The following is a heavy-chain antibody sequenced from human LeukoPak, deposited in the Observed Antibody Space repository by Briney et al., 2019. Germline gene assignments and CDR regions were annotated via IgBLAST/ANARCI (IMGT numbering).Heavy chain of an antibody. CDR1: GFTFSDSD. CDR3: TTYRSGHY. CDR2: ISSKTNNYAT. Sequence: GGSLRLSCAASGFTFSDSDIHWVRQASGKGLEWVGRISSKTNNYATAYTASVRGRFTISRDDSENTAYLQMNRLESEDTAVYYCTTYRSGHYWGQGTLVTVSS. J-gene: IGHJ4*02. V-gene: IGHV3-73*01. D-gene: IGHD6-19*01.